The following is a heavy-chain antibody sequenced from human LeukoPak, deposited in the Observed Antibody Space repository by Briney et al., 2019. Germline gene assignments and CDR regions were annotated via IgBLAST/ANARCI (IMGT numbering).Heavy chain of an antibody. CDR1: GFTFVNYS. CDR2: ISTNSAFI. D-gene: IGHD4-17*01. CDR3: ACIRGPSDY. Sequence: GGSLRLSCTASGFTFVNYSMNWVRQAPGKGLEWVSSISTNSAFIYYADSVRGRFTISRDNTKNSLYLQMDSLTADDTAVYFWACIRGPSDYWGQGTLVTVSS. J-gene: IGHJ4*02. V-gene: IGHV3-21*01.